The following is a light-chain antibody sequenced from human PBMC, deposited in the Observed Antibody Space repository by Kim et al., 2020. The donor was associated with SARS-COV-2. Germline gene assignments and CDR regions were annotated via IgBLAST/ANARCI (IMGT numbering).Light chain of an antibody. CDR3: QQYYSSLWT. V-gene: IGKV4-1*01. CDR2: WAS. J-gene: IGKJ2*02. CDR1: QSVLDRSNNRNY. Sequence: RATINCKSSQSVLDRSNNRNYLAWYQQRPGQPPKLLIYWASSRESGVPDRFSGSGSGTDFTLTISSLQAEDVAVYYCQQYYSSLWTFGQGTKLEI.